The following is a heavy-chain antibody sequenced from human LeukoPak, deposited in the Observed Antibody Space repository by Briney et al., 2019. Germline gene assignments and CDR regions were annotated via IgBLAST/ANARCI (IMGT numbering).Heavy chain of an antibody. J-gene: IGHJ4*02. CDR1: GFTFTSHW. CDR3: ARDATYCTNGVCYTRFDY. V-gene: IGHV3-7*01. Sequence: GGSLRLSCAASGFTFTSHWMSWVRQAPGKGLEWVARMNLDGSEKYYVDSVKGRFTISRDNAKTSLYLEMSSLRAEDTAVYYCARDATYCTNGVCYTRFDYWGQGTLVTVSS. D-gene: IGHD2-8*01. CDR2: MNLDGSEK.